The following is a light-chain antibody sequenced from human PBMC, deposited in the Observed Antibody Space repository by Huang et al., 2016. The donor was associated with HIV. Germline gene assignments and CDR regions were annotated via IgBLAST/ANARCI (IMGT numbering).Light chain of an antibody. CDR1: QTISSW. J-gene: IGKJ5*01. V-gene: IGKV1-5*03. Sequence: IQMTQSPSTLSASVGDRVTITCRASQTISSWLAWYQQKPGKAPKLLIYKASSLESGVPSRFSGSGSGTDFTLTISSLQPDDFATYYCQQYGTSSITFGQGTRLDIK. CDR2: KAS. CDR3: QQYGTSSIT.